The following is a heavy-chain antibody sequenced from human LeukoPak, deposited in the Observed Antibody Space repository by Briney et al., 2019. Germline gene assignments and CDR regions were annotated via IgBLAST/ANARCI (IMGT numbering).Heavy chain of an antibody. J-gene: IGHJ6*03. V-gene: IGHV1-2*02. CDR1: GYTFTDSY. D-gene: IGHD3-22*01. CDR3: ARGSCFQYRGITTNYYMDV. CDR2: IDPKIGGT. Sequence: ASVKVSCKASGYTFTDSYIHWVRQAPGQGLEWMGWIDPKIGGTSFAQKFQGSVTMTRDTSISTADIELSRLKYDDTAVYYCARGSCFQYRGITTNYYMDVWGKGTTVTVSS.